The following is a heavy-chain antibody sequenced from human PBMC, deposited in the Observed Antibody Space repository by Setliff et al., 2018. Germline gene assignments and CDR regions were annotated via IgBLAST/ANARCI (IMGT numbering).Heavy chain of an antibody. CDR3: ARDSALHSYHYDSSGYLDY. V-gene: IGHV4-59*01. D-gene: IGHD3-22*01. CDR1: GASISTYY. CDR2: VYYSGTT. J-gene: IGHJ4*02. Sequence: SETLSLTCGVSGASISTYYWSWIRQTPVKGLEWIGYVYYSGTTNYNPLFKSRVTISVDRPKNQFSLKLSSVTAADTGVYYCARDSALHSYHYDSSGYLDYWGQGALVTVSS.